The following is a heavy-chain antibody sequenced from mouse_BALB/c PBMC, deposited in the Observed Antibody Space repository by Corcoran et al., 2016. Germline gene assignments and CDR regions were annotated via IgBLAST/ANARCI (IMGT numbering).Heavy chain of an antibody. D-gene: IGHD2-1*01. J-gene: IGHJ3*01. V-gene: IGHV9-3-1*01. Sequence: QIQLVQSGPELKKPGETVKISCKASGYTFTNYGMNWVKQAPGKGLKWMGWINTYTGEPTYADDFKGRFAFSLETSASTAYLQINNLKNEDTATYFCARNGNYGPWFAYWGQGTLVTVSA. CDR2: INTYTGEP. CDR1: GYTFTNYG. CDR3: ARNGNYGPWFAY.